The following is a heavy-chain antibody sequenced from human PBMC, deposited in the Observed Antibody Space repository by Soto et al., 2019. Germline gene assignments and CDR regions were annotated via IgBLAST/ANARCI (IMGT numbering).Heavy chain of an antibody. CDR1: GGTFSSYT. V-gene: IGHV1-69*02. D-gene: IGHD3-10*01. CDR2: IIPILGIA. Sequence: QVQLVQSGAEVKKPGSSVKVSCKASGGTFSSYTISWVRQAPGQGLEWMGRIIPILGIANYAQKFQGRVTIPADKSTSTDYMELSSLRSEDTAVYYCASPNPKYYYGSGSYYYGMDVWGQGTTVTVSS. J-gene: IGHJ6*02. CDR3: ASPNPKYYYGSGSYYYGMDV.